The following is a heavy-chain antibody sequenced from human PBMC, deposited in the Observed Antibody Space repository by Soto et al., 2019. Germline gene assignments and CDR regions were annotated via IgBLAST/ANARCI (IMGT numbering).Heavy chain of an antibody. J-gene: IGHJ4*02. CDR2: IYSGGST. V-gene: IGHV3-66*01. D-gene: IGHD6-25*01. Sequence: GGSLRLSCAAPGFNVGSKYMSWVRQAPGKGLEWVSIIYSGGSTYYPDSVKGGFTISRDNSKDTLYLQMDSLRAEDTAVYYCAGDRNSGSWFFYWGQGTLVTVSS. CDR3: AGDRNSGSWFFY. CDR1: GFNVGSKY.